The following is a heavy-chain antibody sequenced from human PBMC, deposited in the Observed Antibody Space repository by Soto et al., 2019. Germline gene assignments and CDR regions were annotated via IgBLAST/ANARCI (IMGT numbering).Heavy chain of an antibody. CDR3: ARDNGIAGSFDP. V-gene: IGHV3-48*02. CDR1: GFTFSTYI. Sequence: PGGSLILSCASSGFTFSTYIRNLVRQAPGKGLEWISYITSSSTTIFYADSVKGRFTISRDNAKNSLYLQMNSLRDEDTSVYYCARDNGIAGSFDPWGQGTLVTVSS. J-gene: IGHJ5*02. D-gene: IGHD6-13*01. CDR2: ITSSSTTI.